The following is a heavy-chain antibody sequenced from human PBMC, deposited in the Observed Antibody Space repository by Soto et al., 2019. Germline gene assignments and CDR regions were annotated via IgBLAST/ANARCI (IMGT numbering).Heavy chain of an antibody. CDR2: IYHSGST. V-gene: IGHV4-4*02. D-gene: IGHD4-17*01. J-gene: IGHJ4*02. CDR1: GGSISSSNW. CDR3: ARAPYYGGNSGSFDY. Sequence: SETLSLTCAVSGGSISSSNWCSWVRQPPGKGLEWIGEIYHSGSTNYNPSLKSRVTISVDKSKNQFSLKLSSVTAADTAVYYCARAPYYGGNSGSFDYWGQGTLVTVSS.